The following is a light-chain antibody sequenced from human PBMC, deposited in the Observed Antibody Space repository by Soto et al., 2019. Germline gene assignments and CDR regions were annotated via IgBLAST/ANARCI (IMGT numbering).Light chain of an antibody. CDR1: QSISNF. CDR2: AAS. Sequence: DIQMTQSPSSLSASVGDRVTITCRASQSISNFLNWYQQQPGKAPKLLVYAASSLHVGVPSRFSGSGSGTEFTLTISSLQPEDFATYHCQQSFSTPKTFGQGTKVEI. CDR3: QQSFSTPKT. V-gene: IGKV1-39*01. J-gene: IGKJ1*01.